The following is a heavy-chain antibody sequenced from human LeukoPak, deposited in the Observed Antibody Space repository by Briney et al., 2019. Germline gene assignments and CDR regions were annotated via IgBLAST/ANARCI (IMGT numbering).Heavy chain of an antibody. V-gene: IGHV3-53*01. CDR1: GFTVSSNS. CDR2: IYSDNT. J-gene: IGHJ5*02. D-gene: IGHD4-17*01. Sequence: GGSLRLSCTVSGFTVSSNSMSWVRQAPGKGLEWVSFIYSDNTHYSDSVKGRFTISRDNSKNTLYLQMNSLRAEDTAVYYCARGATTTRFGRLDPWGQGTLVIVSS. CDR3: ARGATTTRFGRLDP.